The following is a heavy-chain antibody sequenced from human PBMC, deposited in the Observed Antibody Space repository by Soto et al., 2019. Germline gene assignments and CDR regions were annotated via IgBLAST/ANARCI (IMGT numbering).Heavy chain of an antibody. Sequence: LRLSCAASGFTFSSYGMHWVRQAPGKGLEWVAVISYDGSNKYYADSVKGRFTISRDNSKNTLYLQMNSLRAEDTAVYYCAKDPDSSREGYYFDYWGQGTLVTVSS. CDR2: ISYDGSNK. D-gene: IGHD6-13*01. V-gene: IGHV3-30*18. J-gene: IGHJ4*02. CDR3: AKDPDSSREGYYFDY. CDR1: GFTFSSYG.